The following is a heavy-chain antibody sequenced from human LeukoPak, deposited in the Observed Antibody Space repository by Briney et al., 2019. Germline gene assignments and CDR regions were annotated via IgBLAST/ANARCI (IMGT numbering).Heavy chain of an antibody. CDR3: AKDRRAGAVAGSGFDY. V-gene: IGHV3-23*01. CDR1: GFTFDDYA. J-gene: IGHJ4*02. Sequence: GRSLRLSCAASGFTFDDYAMHWVRQAPGKGLEWVSAISGSGGSTYYADSVKGRFTISRDNSKNTLYLQMNSLRAEDTAVYYCAKDRRAGAVAGSGFDYWGQGTLVTVSS. CDR2: ISGSGGST. D-gene: IGHD6-19*01.